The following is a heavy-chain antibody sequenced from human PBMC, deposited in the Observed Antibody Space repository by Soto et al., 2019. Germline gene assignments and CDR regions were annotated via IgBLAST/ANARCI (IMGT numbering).Heavy chain of an antibody. CDR2: INPNSGGT. D-gene: IGHD5-12*01. V-gene: IGHV1-2*04. CDR3: ALSSGYDNLGFDY. J-gene: IGHJ4*02. Sequence: ASVKVSCKASGYTFTGYYMHWVRQAPGQGLEWMGWINPNSGGTNYAQKFQGWVTMTRDTSISTAYMELSRLRSDDTAVYYCALSSGYDNLGFDYWGQGTLVTVSS. CDR1: GYTFTGYY.